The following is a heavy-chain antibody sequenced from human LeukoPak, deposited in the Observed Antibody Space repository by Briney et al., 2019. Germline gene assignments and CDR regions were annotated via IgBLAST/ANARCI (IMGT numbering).Heavy chain of an antibody. CDR2: ILENGSNQ. V-gene: IGHV3-30*04. CDR3: ARVQGGGYRTADY. J-gene: IGHJ4*02. D-gene: IGHD6-19*01. CDR1: GFTFSNYI. Sequence: PGGSLRLSCAASGFTFSNYIKHWVRQAPGKGLDWVAVILENGSNQYYADSVKGRFTISRDNSKNTLFLQMNSLRGEDTAMYYCARVQGGGYRTADYWGQGTLVTVSS.